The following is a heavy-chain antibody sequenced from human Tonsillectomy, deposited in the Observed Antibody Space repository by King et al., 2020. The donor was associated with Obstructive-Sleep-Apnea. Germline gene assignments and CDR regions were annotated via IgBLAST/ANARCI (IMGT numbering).Heavy chain of an antibody. CDR2: MNTNTGNP. V-gene: IGHV7-4-1*02. J-gene: IGHJ6*02. D-gene: IGHD2-15*01. CDR1: GYTLTAYA. CDR3: AREGLGYCSGTSCYYYYGMDV. Sequence: VQLVESGSELKKPGASVKVSCKASGYTLTAYAMNWVRQAPGQVLEWMGWMNTNTGNPTYAQGFTGRFVFSLDTSVSTAYLQISSLKTEDTAVYYCAREGLGYCSGTSCYYYYGMDVWGQGTTVTVSS.